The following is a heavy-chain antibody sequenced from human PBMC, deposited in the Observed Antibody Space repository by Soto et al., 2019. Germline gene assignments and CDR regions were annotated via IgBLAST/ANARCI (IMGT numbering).Heavy chain of an antibody. V-gene: IGHV5-10-1*01. Sequence: GESLKISCKGSGYSFTIYWISWVRQMPGKGLEWMGRIDPSDSYTNYSPSFQGHVTISADKSISTAYLQWSSLKASDTAMYYCARPGIAAAGTNYWGQGTLVTVSS. CDR2: IDPSDSYT. J-gene: IGHJ4*02. CDR3: ARPGIAAAGTNY. D-gene: IGHD6-13*01. CDR1: GYSFTIYW.